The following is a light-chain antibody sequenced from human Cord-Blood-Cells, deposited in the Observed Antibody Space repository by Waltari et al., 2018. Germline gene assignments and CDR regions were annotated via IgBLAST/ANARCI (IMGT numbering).Light chain of an antibody. J-gene: IGLJ3*02. CDR1: SSDVGSYNL. CDR3: CSYSGSSTYWV. CDR2: EGS. V-gene: IGLV2-23*01. Sequence: QSALTQPASVSGSPGQSITISCTGTSSDVGSYNLVSWYQQHPGKAPKLMIYEGSKRPSGVSNRFSGSKSGKPASLTISGLQAEDEADYYCCSYSGSSTYWVFGGGTKLTVL.